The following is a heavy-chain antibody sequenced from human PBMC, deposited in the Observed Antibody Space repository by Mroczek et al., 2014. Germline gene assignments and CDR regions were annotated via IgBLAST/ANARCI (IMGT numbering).Heavy chain of an antibody. D-gene: IGHD6-19*01. Sequence: VQLVESGAEVKKPGESLKISXKGSGYSFTSYWIGWVRQMPGKGLEWMGIIYPGDSDTRYSPSFQGQVTISADKSISTAYLQWSSLKASDTAMYYCARQIKGYSSGWWLDIWGQGTMVTVSS. CDR1: GYSFTSYW. CDR3: ARQIKGYSSGWWLDI. V-gene: IGHV5-51*01. J-gene: IGHJ3*02. CDR2: IYPGDSDT.